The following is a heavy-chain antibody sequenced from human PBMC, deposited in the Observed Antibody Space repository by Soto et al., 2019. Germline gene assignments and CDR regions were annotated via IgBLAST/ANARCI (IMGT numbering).Heavy chain of an antibody. J-gene: IGHJ4*02. D-gene: IGHD3-22*01. CDR1: GFSFSKYA. CDR3: ARKALYYYDSSGYYYDY. V-gene: IGHV3-30-3*01. Sequence: GGSLRLSCAASGFSFSKYAMHWVRQAPAKGLEWVAVVTFDGSEEFYADSVEGRFTISRDNSKNTLYLQMNSLRAEDTAVYYCARKALYYYDSSGYYYDYWGQATLVTVSS. CDR2: VTFDGSEE.